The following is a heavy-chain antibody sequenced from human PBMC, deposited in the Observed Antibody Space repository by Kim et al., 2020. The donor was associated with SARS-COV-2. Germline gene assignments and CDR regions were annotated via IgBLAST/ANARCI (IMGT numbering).Heavy chain of an antibody. CDR2: INSDGSST. CDR3: ATYGDYYYYGMDV. Sequence: GGSLRLSCAASGFTFSSYWMHWVRQAPGKGLVWVSRINSDGSSTSYADSVKGRFTISRDNAKNTLYLQMNSLRAEDTAVYYCATYGDYYYYGMDVWGQGTTVTVSS. J-gene: IGHJ6*02. CDR1: GFTFSSYW. D-gene: IGHD4-17*01. V-gene: IGHV3-74*01.